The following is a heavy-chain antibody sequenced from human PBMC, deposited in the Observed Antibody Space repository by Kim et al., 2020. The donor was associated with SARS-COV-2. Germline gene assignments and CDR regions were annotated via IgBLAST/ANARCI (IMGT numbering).Heavy chain of an antibody. Sequence: SRGAKYYADSVMGRFTISRKNGKNTLYLQMDSLRNDDTAVYYCARGHLDYWGQGTLVAVSS. CDR3: ARGHLDY. J-gene: IGHJ4*02. V-gene: IGHV3-48*02. CDR2: SRGAK.